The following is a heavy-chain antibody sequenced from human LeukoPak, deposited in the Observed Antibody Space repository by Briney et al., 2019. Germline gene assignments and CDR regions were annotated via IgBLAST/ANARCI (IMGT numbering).Heavy chain of an antibody. CDR3: ARVLPTEISSFDY. D-gene: IGHD4-11*01. V-gene: IGHV1-69*04. CDR2: IIPILGIA. J-gene: IGHJ4*02. CDR1: GYTFTSYD. Sequence: SVKVSCKASGYTFTSYDISWVRQAPGQGLEWMGRIIPILGIANYAQKFQGRVTITADKSTSTAYMELSSLRSEDTAVYYCARVLPTEISSFDYWGQGTLVTVSS.